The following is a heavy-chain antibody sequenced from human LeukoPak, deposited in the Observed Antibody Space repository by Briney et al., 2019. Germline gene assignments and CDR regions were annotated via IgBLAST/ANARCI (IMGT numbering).Heavy chain of an antibody. CDR1: GFTFSSYA. D-gene: IGHD2-15*01. CDR3: VRDPTRAECSDGSCFLDF. J-gene: IGHJ4*02. Sequence: GGSLRLSCAASGFTFSSYAMSWVRQAPGKGLEWVSAISGSGGSTYYADSVKGRFTISRDNAKNSLYLQMSSLRVEDTAVYYCVRDPTRAECSDGSCFLDFWGQGTLVSVSS. CDR2: ISGSGGST. V-gene: IGHV3-23*01.